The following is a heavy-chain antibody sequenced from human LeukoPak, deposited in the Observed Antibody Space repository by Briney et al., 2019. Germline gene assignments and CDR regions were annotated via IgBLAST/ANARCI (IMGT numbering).Heavy chain of an antibody. CDR1: GGSISSGGYY. Sequence: SETLSLTCTVSGGSISSGGYYWSWIRQHPGKGLEWIGYIYYSGSTYYNPSLKSRVTISVDTSKNQFSLKLSSVTAADTAVYYCARALFSFGGVIVLFDYWGQGTLVTVSS. J-gene: IGHJ4*02. D-gene: IGHD3-16*02. CDR3: ARALFSFGGVIVLFDY. V-gene: IGHV4-31*03. CDR2: IYYSGST.